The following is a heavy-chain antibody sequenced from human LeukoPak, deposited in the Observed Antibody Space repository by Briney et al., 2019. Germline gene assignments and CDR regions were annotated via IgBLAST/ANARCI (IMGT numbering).Heavy chain of an antibody. CDR1: GFTFSSYW. CDR3: ARGGDFGLYSSSCPDY. J-gene: IGHJ4*02. CDR2: IKQDGSEK. D-gene: IGHD6-13*01. V-gene: IGHV3-7*01. Sequence: VGSLRLSCAASGFTFSSYWMSWVRQAPGKGLEWVANIKQDGSEKYYVDSVKGRFTISRDNAKNSLYLQMNSLRAEDTAVYYCARGGDFGLYSSSCPDYWGQGTLVTVSS.